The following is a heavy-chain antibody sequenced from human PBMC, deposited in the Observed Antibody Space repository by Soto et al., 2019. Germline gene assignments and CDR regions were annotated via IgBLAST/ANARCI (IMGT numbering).Heavy chain of an antibody. V-gene: IGHV4-4*07. CDR1: GGSISSYY. CDR3: ARQSLHGGGNFMRHPDAVDI. Sequence: SETLSLTCTVSGGSISSYYWSWIRQPAGKGLEWIGRIYTSGSTNYNPSLKSRVTMSVDTSKNQFSLKLSSVTAADTAVYYCARQSLHGGGNFMRHPDAVDIWGQGTMVTVSS. J-gene: IGHJ3*02. D-gene: IGHD2-21*01. CDR2: IYTSGST.